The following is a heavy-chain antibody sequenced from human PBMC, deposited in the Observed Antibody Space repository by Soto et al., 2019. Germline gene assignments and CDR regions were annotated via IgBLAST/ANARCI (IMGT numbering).Heavy chain of an antibody. D-gene: IGHD2-2*02. J-gene: IGHJ6*02. Sequence: PGESLKISCATSGFTFSNFDMHWVRQVPGKGLEWVSAIGAARDPYYLGSVKGRFTISRENAKNSAYLQMNDLRAGDSAVYYCARAYTGRLPRRADYYYAMDVWGQGTTVTVSS. CDR1: GFTFSNFD. CDR3: ARAYTGRLPRRADYYYAMDV. CDR2: IGAARDP. V-gene: IGHV3-13*05.